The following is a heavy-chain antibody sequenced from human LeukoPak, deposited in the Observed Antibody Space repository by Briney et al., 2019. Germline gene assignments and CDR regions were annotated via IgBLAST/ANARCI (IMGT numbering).Heavy chain of an antibody. CDR3: ARGFCSSTSCYFDY. CDR1: GGTFSSYA. J-gene: IGHJ4*02. D-gene: IGHD2-2*01. V-gene: IGHV1-69*06. Sequence: GASVKVSCKASGGTFSSYAINWVRQAPGQGLEWMGGIIPIFGTANYAQKFQGRVTITADKSTSTAYMELSSLRSKDTAVYYCARGFCSSTSCYFDYWGQGTLVTVSS. CDR2: IIPIFGTA.